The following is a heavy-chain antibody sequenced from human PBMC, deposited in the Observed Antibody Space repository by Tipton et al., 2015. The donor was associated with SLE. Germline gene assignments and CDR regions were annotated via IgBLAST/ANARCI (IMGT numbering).Heavy chain of an antibody. CDR3: ARSGGLIVESTAWGH. Sequence: QLVQSGAEVKKPGASVKVSCKTSGYPFTSHGINWVRQAPGQGLEWLGWISGYNGNTHYAQKVEGRVTMTTDSSTSTAYMELRSLRSDDTALYYCARSGGLIVESTAWGHWGQGTLVTVSS. D-gene: IGHD1-26*01. CDR1: GYPFTSHG. J-gene: IGHJ4*02. V-gene: IGHV1-18*01. CDR2: ISGYNGNT.